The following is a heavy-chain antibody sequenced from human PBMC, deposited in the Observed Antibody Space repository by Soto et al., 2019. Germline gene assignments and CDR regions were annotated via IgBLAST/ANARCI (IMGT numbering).Heavy chain of an antibody. CDR3: ARDPGGMDV. J-gene: IGHJ6*02. CDR2: IYYSGST. V-gene: IGHV4-61*01. CDR1: GGSVSIGSYY. Sequence: PSETLSLTCTVSGGSVSIGSYYWSWIRQPPGKGLEWIGYIYYSGSTNYNPSLKSRVTISVDTSKNQFSLKLSSVTAADTAVYYCARDPGGMDVWGQGTTVTVSS.